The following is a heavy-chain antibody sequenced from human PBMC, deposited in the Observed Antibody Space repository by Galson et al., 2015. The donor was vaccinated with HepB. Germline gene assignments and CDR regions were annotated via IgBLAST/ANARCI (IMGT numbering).Heavy chain of an antibody. Sequence: SLRLSCAASGFTFSSYWMHWVRQAPGKGLVWVPRINSDGSSTSYADSVKGRFTISRDNAKNTLYLQMNSLRAEDTAVYYCARAGGSGYYYYYYGMDVWGQGTTVTVSS. CDR2: INSDGSST. CDR1: GFTFSSYW. D-gene: IGHD2-15*01. CDR3: ARAGGSGYYYYYYGMDV. V-gene: IGHV3-74*01. J-gene: IGHJ6*02.